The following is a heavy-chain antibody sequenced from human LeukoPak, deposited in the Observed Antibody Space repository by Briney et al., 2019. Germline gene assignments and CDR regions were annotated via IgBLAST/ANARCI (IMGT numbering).Heavy chain of an antibody. CDR1: GGSLSSSSYY. V-gene: IGHV4-39*05. CDR3: AKEFRAGGDDAFDI. Sequence: PSETPSLTCTVSGGSLSSSSYYWGWIRQPPGKGLEWIGSNYYSGSNYYNPSLKSRVTISVDTSKNQFSLKLSSVTAADTAVYYCAKEFRAGGDDAFDIWGQGTMVTVCS. J-gene: IGHJ3*02. D-gene: IGHD3-16*01. CDR2: NYYSGSN.